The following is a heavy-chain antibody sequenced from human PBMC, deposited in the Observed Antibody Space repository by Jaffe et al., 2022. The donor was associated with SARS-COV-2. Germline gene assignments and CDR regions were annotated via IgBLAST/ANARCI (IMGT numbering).Heavy chain of an antibody. CDR1: GGSISSYY. D-gene: IGHD5-18*01. CDR3: ARGSTWIQFPFDP. Sequence: QVQLQESGPGLVKPSETLSLTCTVSGGSISSYYWSWIRQPPGKGLEWIGYIYYSGSTNYNPSLKSRVTISVDTSKNQFSLKLSSVTAADTAVYYCARGSTWIQFPFDPWGQGTLVTVSS. V-gene: IGHV4-59*01. CDR2: IYYSGST. J-gene: IGHJ5*02.